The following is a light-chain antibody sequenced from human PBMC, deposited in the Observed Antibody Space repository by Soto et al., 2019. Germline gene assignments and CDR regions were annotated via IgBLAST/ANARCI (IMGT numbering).Light chain of an antibody. Sequence: DIQMTQSPSTLSASVGDRVTITCRASQSISSWLAWYQQKPGKAPKLLIYKASSLESGVPSRFSGSGSGTEFTLTISSLQPVDFATYYCQQSFTFGPVTKVDIK. J-gene: IGKJ3*01. V-gene: IGKV1-5*03. CDR1: QSISSW. CDR2: KAS. CDR3: QQSFT.